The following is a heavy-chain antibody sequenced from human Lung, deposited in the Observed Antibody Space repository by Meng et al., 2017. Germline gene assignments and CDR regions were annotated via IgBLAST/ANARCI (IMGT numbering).Heavy chain of an antibody. D-gene: IGHD6-19*01. Sequence: QVHPVQSGLEVKKPGAPVKVSCKASGYTFTTYGISWLRQAPGQGLEWMGWIDPGNGNRDFAEKFQDRLTMSNDTSSSTVYMELTRLTSDDTAVYYCARDRQWLFDYWGQGALVTVSS. CDR2: IDPGNGNR. J-gene: IGHJ4*02. CDR1: GYTFTTYG. CDR3: ARDRQWLFDY. V-gene: IGHV1-18*01.